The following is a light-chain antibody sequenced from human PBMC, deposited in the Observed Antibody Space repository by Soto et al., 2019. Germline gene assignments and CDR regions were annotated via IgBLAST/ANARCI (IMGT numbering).Light chain of an antibody. Sequence: IVLTQSPATLSVSPGERATLSCRASQSVSSNLAWHQQRPGQAPRLLIYGASNRATGIPARFSGSGSGTEFTLTISSLQSEDFAVYYCQQYNNWPPLTFGGGTKVDIK. CDR2: GAS. J-gene: IGKJ4*01. V-gene: IGKV3D-15*01. CDR1: QSVSSN. CDR3: QQYNNWPPLT.